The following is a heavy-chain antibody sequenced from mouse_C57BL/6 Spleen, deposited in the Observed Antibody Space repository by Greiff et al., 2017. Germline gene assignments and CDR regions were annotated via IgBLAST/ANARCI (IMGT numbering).Heavy chain of an antibody. CDR1: GYTFTSYW. CDR2: IYPGSGST. CDR3: TSLLTTVNYVDY. J-gene: IGHJ2*01. D-gene: IGHD1-1*01. V-gene: IGHV1-55*01. Sequence: QVQLQQPGAELVKPGASVKMSCKASGYTFTSYWITWVKQRPGQGLEWIGDIYPGSGSTNYNEKFKSKATLTVDTSSSTAYMQLSSLTAEDSAVYYCTSLLTTVNYVDYWGQGTTLTVSS.